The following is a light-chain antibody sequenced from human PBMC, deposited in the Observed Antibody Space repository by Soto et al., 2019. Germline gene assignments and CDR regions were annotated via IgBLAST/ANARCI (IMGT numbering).Light chain of an antibody. V-gene: IGKV3-20*01. CDR2: DAS. CDR3: QQYGSSPIYA. J-gene: IGKJ2*01. Sequence: EIVLTQSPGILSLSPGERATLSCRASQSVISSYLSWYRQKPGQAPKLLIYDASTRAAGTPDRFSGSGSGTDFTLTISRLEPEDFAVYYCQQYGSSPIYAFGQGTKLEIK. CDR1: QSVISSY.